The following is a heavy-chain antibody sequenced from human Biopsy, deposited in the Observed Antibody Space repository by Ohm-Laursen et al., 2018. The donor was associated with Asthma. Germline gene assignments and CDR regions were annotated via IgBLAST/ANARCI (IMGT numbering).Heavy chain of an antibody. CDR1: GFTFRHYA. J-gene: IGHJ3*02. CDR3: ARTHERWTSIQDDALDI. D-gene: IGHD4-23*01. V-gene: IGHV3-30*03. Sequence: SLRLSCSASGFTFRHYALHWVRQAPGKGLEWVAVISYDGGNKFYGDSVKGRFTLSRDNSRNTLYLQMNSLRVEDTAIYYCARTHERWTSIQDDALDIWGQGTMVSVSS. CDR2: ISYDGGNK.